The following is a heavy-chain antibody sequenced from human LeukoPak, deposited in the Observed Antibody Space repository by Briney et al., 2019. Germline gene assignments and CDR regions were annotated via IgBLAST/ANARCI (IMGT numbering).Heavy chain of an antibody. CDR3: AGDYSGYPLDY. CDR1: GFTASSTN. Sequence: GGSLSLSWAASGFTASSTNISWVRQPPGKGREWVSVISNDGSTYYADSVKGRFTISRDHSKNTLYLQLNSLRAEDTAVYYCAGDYSGYPLDYWGQGTLVTVSS. J-gene: IGHJ4*02. D-gene: IGHD5-12*01. V-gene: IGHV3-53*01. CDR2: ISNDGST.